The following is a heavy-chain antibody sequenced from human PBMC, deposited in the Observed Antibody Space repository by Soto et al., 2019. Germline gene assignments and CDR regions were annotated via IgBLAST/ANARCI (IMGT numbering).Heavy chain of an antibody. D-gene: IGHD2-2*02. J-gene: IGHJ3*02. Sequence: SVKVSCKASGGTFSSYAISWVRQAPGQGLEWMGGIIPIFGTANYAQKFQGRVTITADESTSTAYMELSSLRSEDTAVYYCARDLSGCSSTSCYSAFDIWGQGTMVTVSS. CDR1: GGTFSSYA. CDR2: IIPIFGTA. CDR3: ARDLSGCSSTSCYSAFDI. V-gene: IGHV1-69*13.